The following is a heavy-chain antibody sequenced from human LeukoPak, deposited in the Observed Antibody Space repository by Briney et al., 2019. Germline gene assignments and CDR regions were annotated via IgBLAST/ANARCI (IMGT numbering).Heavy chain of an antibody. CDR3: AKVPYQLLYSWIPAAFDY. V-gene: IGHV3-30*02. Sequence: GGSLSLPCAASGFPFSSYGMHWFRQAPGKGLEGVAFIRYDGSNKYYADSVKGRFTISRDNSKNTLYLQMNSLRAEDTAVYYCAKVPYQLLYSWIPAAFDYWGQGSLVTVSS. J-gene: IGHJ4*02. D-gene: IGHD2-2*02. CDR2: IRYDGSNK. CDR1: GFPFSSYG.